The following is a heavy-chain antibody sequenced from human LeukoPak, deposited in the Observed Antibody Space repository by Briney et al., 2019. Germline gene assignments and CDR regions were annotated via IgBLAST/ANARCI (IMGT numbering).Heavy chain of an antibody. V-gene: IGHV3-13*01. Sequence: PGGSLRLSCAASGFTFSSYDMHWVRQATGKGLEWVSAIGTAGDTYYADSVKGRFTISRDNSKNTLYLQMNSLRAEDTAVYYCANIAVAPHDAFDIWGQGTMVTVSS. CDR3: ANIAVAPHDAFDI. CDR2: IGTAGDT. CDR1: GFTFSSYD. D-gene: IGHD6-19*01. J-gene: IGHJ3*02.